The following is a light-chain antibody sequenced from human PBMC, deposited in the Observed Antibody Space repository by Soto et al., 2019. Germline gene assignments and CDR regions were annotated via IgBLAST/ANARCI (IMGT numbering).Light chain of an antibody. CDR1: QSVSNNY. J-gene: IGKJ1*01. Sequence: EIVLTQSPGTLSLSPRERATLSCRASQSVSNNYLAWYQQKPGQAPRLLIYGASNRATGIPDRFSGSGSGTDFTLTISRLEPEDFAVYYCERYGSSGTFGQGTKVEIK. V-gene: IGKV3-20*01. CDR2: GAS. CDR3: ERYGSSGT.